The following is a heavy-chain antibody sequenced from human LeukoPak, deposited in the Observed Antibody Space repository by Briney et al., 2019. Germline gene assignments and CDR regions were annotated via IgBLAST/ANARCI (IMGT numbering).Heavy chain of an antibody. CDR2: ISGSGGST. CDR1: GFTFSSYA. V-gene: IGHV3-23*01. CDR3: AKTRDVIVVRGVYGMDV. D-gene: IGHD3-10*01. J-gene: IGHJ6*02. Sequence: PGGSLRLSCAASGFTFSSYAMSWGRQAPGKGLEWVSAISGSGGSTYYADSVKGRFTISRENSKNTLYLQMNSLRAEDTAVYYCAKTRDVIVVRGVYGMDVWGQGTTVTVSS.